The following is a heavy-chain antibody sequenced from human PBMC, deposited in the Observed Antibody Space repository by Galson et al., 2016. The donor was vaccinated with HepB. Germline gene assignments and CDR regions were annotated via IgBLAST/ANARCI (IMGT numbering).Heavy chain of an antibody. Sequence: SLRLSCAASGFTFSDSGMHWVRQAPGKGPEWLAVISFDGSNQFYADYVKGRFTISSDNSNNTLHLQMHSLRVEDTALYYCARDSYCTRTICYPYYFDFWGQGTLVAVSS. J-gene: IGHJ4*02. CDR3: ARDSYCTRTICYPYYFDF. CDR1: GFTFSDSG. V-gene: IGHV3-30*03. CDR2: ISFDGSNQ. D-gene: IGHD2-2*01.